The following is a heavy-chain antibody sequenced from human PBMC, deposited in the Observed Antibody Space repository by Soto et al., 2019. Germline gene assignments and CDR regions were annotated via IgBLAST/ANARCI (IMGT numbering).Heavy chain of an antibody. D-gene: IGHD4-17*01. V-gene: IGHV3-66*01. CDR2: IYRDAST. CDR3: ARTFPDYGDYGRWFDP. Sequence: GGSLRLSCAGSGFTINTNYMSWVRQAPGKGLEWVSIIYRDASTYYADSVKGRFTISRDNSKNTVYLQINSLRAEDTAVYYCARTFPDYGDYGRWFDPWGQGTLVTVSS. CDR1: GFTINTNY. J-gene: IGHJ5*02.